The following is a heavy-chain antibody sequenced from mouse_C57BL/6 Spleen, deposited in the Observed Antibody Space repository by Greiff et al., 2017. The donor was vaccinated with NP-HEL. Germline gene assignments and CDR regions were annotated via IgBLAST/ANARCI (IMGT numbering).Heavy chain of an antibody. D-gene: IGHD3-2*02. Sequence: EVKLMESGPELVKPGASVKISCKASGYSFTDYNMNWVKQSNGKSLEWIGVINPNYGTTSYNQKFKGKATLTVDQSSSTAYMQLNSLTSEDSAVYYCAREGDSSGSFAYWGQGTLVTVSA. CDR2: INPNYGTT. J-gene: IGHJ3*01. V-gene: IGHV1-39*01. CDR3: AREGDSSGSFAY. CDR1: GYSFTDYN.